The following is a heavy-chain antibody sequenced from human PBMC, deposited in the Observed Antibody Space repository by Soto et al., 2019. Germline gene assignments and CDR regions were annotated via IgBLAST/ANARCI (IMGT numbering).Heavy chain of an antibody. J-gene: IGHJ4*02. D-gene: IGHD2-15*01. CDR2: TYYRSKWYN. V-gene: IGHV6-1*01. CDR3: ARGIYCSGGSCYYFDY. CDR1: GDSVSSNSAA. Sequence: SQTLSLTCAISGDSVSSNSAAWNWIRQSPSRGLEWLGRTYYRSKWYNDYAVSVKSRITINPDTSKNQFSLQLNSVTPEDTAVYYCARGIYCSGGSCYYFDYWGQGTLVTVSS.